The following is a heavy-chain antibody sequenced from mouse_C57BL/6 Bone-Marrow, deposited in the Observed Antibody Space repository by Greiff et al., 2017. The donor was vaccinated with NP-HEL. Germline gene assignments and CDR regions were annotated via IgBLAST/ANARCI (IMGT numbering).Heavy chain of an antibody. V-gene: IGHV5-6*01. J-gene: IGHJ4*01. D-gene: IGHD2-3*01. CDR2: ISSGGSYT. CDR1: GFTFSSYG. Sequence: EVQRVESGGDLVKPGGSLKLSCAASGFTFSSYGMSWVRQTPDKRLEWVATISSGGSYTYYPDSVKGRFTISRDNAKNTLYLQMSSLKSEDTAMYYCARPGWLHAMDYWGQGTSVTVSS. CDR3: ARPGWLHAMDY.